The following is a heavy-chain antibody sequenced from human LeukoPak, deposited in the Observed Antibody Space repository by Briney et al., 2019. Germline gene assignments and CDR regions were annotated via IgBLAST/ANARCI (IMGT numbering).Heavy chain of an antibody. CDR3: ARSPGTAMVHFDY. D-gene: IGHD5-18*01. CDR1: GYIFTDYG. CDR2: INPNSGGT. Sequence: ASVKVSCKASGYIFTDYGITWVRQAPGQGLEWMGWINPNSGGTNYAQKFQGRVTMTRDTSISTAYMELSRLRSDDTAVYYCARSPGTAMVHFDYWGQGTLVTVSS. J-gene: IGHJ4*02. V-gene: IGHV1-2*02.